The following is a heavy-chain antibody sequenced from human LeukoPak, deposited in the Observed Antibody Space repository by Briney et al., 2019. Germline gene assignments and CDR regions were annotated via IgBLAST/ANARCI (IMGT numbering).Heavy chain of an antibody. V-gene: IGHV4-39*01. J-gene: IGHJ6*02. CDR3: ARHNDYASLMDV. D-gene: IGHD2-2*01. Sequence: SETLSLTCTVFGVSVTTSGYYGAWIRQPPGRWLEWLGSISYSGITYYKPSLRGRVTISGDTAKNQFSLKLSSVTAADTAVYYCARHNDYASLMDVWGQGTTVTVSS. CDR2: ISYSGIT. CDR1: GVSVTTSGYY.